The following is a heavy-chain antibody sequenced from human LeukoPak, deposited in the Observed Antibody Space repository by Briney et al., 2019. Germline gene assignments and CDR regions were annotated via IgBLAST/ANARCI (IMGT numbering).Heavy chain of an antibody. CDR3: ARQNLGYCSGGRCSNYFDY. CDR1: GGSISSNSYY. V-gene: IGHV4-39*01. Sequence: SETLSLTCTVSGGSISSNSYYWGWIRQPPGKGLEWIGSIYYSGSTYYNPSLKTRVTISLDTSKNQFSLKLSSVTAADTAVYYCARQNLGYCSGGRCSNYFDYWGQGTLVTVSS. D-gene: IGHD2-15*01. CDR2: IYYSGST. J-gene: IGHJ4*02.